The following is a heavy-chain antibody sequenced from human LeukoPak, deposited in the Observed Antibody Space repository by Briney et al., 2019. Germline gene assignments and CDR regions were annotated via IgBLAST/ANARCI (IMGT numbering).Heavy chain of an antibody. CDR3: ASLGDSSSYLYYYYYGMDV. D-gene: IGHD6-6*01. CDR2: INHSGST. J-gene: IGHJ6*02. V-gene: IGHV4-34*01. CDR1: GGSFSGYY. Sequence: PSETLSLTCAVYGGSFSGYYWSWIRQPPGKGLEWIGEINHSGSTNYNPSLKSRVTISVDTSKNQFSLKLSPVTAADTAVYYCASLGDSSSYLYYYYYGMDVWGQGTTVTVSS.